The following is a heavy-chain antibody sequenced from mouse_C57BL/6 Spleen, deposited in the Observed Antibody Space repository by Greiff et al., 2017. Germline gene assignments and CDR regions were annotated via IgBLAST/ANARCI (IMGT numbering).Heavy chain of an antibody. D-gene: IGHD2-1*01. CDR1: GFTFSDYG. Sequence: EVKLQESGGGLVKPGGSLKLSCAASGFTFSDYGMHWVRQAPEKGLEWVAYISSGSSTIYYADTVKGRFTISRDNAKNTLFLQMTSLRSEDTAMYYCARLGYGNYDFDYWGQGTTLTVSS. J-gene: IGHJ2*01. CDR3: ARLGYGNYDFDY. CDR2: ISSGSSTI. V-gene: IGHV5-17*01.